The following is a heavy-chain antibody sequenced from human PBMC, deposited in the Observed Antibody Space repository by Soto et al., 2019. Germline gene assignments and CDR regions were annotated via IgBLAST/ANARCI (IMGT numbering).Heavy chain of an antibody. J-gene: IGHJ4*02. V-gene: IGHV3-23*01. D-gene: IGHD2-15*01. CDR1: GFTFSSHA. CDR3: ARDLWWYLH. CDR2: ISAGSEGA. Sequence: EVQLLESGGGLVQPGGALRLSCAASGFTFSSHAMSWVRQAPGKGLEWISSISAGSEGAYYADSVKGRFTISRDNSNNTLYLKTNSLRAEDTAVYYCARDLWWYLHWGQGTLVTVSS.